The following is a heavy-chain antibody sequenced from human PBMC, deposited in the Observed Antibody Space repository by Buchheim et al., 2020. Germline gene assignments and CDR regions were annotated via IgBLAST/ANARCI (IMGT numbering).Heavy chain of an antibody. D-gene: IGHD3-9*01. V-gene: IGHV4-34*01. CDR2: INHSGST. CDR3: ARGPRYFPGQYYFDY. Sequence: QVQLQQWGAGLLKPSETLSLTCAVYGGSFSGYYWSWIRQPPGKGLEWIGEINHSGSTNYNPSLKSRVTISVDTSKNQFSLKLSSVTAADTAVYYCARGPRYFPGQYYFDYWGQGTL. CDR1: GGSFSGYY. J-gene: IGHJ4*02.